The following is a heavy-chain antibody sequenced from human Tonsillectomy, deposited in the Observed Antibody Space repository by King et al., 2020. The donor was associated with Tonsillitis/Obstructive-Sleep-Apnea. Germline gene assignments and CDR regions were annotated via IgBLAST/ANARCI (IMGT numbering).Heavy chain of an antibody. CDR1: GFTFSSYA. CDR2: ISSNGGSA. Sequence: VQLVESGGGLVQPGGSLRLSCSASGFTFSSYAMHWVRQTPGKGLEYVSGISSNGGSAYYADSVKGRITISRDNSKNTLYLQMNSLIAEDTAVYYCVKLGGFEELLSWGQGTLVTVSS. D-gene: IGHD3-10*01. CDR3: VKLGGFEELLS. V-gene: IGHV3-64D*06. J-gene: IGHJ4*02.